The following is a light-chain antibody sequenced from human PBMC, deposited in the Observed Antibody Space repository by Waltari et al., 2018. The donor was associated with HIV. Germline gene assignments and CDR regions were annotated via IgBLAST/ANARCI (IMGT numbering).Light chain of an antibody. V-gene: IGKV3-15*01. CDR3: QQYNSWPPYT. CDR1: QSVSSN. J-gene: IGKJ2*01. CDR2: GAS. Sequence: EIVMTQSPVTLSVSPGERATVSCRASQSVSSNLAWYQQKPGQAPRLLIYGASTRAAGIPGRFSGSGSGTEFTLTISSLQSEDFAVYYCQQYNSWPPYTFGQGTKLEMK.